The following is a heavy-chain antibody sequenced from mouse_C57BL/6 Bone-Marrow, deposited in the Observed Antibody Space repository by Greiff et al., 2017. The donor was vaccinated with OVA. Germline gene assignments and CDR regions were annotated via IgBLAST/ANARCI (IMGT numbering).Heavy chain of an antibody. CDR1: GYTFTSYW. CDR2: IHPNSGST. J-gene: IGHJ3*01. V-gene: IGHV1-64*01. CDR3: ARVLSFAY. Sequence: QVHVKQPGAELVKPGASVKLSCKASGYTFTSYWMHWVKQRPGQGLEWIGMIHPNSGSTNYNEKFKSKATLTVDKSSSTAYMQLSSLTSEDSAVYYCARVLSFAYWGQGTLVTVSA.